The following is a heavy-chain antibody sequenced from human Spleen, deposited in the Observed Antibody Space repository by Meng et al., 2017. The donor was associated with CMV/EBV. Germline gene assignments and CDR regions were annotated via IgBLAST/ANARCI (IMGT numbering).Heavy chain of an antibody. D-gene: IGHD2-2*02. V-gene: IGHV1-18*04. CDR2: VSAYNGAT. Sequence: ASVKVSCKASGYKFTTYHLSWVRQAPGQGLEWMGWVSAYNGATNYVQKFQGRVTMTADTSTSTAYMELRSLRSEDTAVYYWARARGIVVVPAAIRGWFDPWGQGTLVTVSS. CDR1: GYKFTTYH. CDR3: ARARGIVVVPAAIRGWFDP. J-gene: IGHJ5*02.